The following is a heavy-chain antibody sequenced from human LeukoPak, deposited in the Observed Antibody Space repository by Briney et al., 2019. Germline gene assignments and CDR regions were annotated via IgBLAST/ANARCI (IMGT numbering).Heavy chain of an antibody. CDR2: ISTSNGNT. CDR1: GYSFSGFG. J-gene: IGHJ4*02. D-gene: IGHD3-22*01. V-gene: IGHV1-18*04. Sequence: ASVKVSCKTSGYSFSGFGIGWVRQAPRQGRGWMGLISTSNGNTYYAQKLQSGVTLTTDTSPRTAYLGIWGLRSERTALYFGKMQWRHDSNGLPDYWGQGPRVIVSS. CDR3: KMQWRHDSNGLPDY.